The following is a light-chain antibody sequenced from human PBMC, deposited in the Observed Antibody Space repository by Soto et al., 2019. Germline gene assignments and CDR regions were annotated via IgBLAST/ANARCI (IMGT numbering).Light chain of an antibody. Sequence: DIQMTQSPSTLSPSVGDRVTITCRASRSISDCLAWYQQKPGKDPKLLIFDASSLKSGVPSRFSGSGSGTECTLTISGLQPDDVATYYCLQYSRHSWTFGQGTQVEIK. CDR1: RSISDC. CDR3: LQYSRHSWT. V-gene: IGKV1-5*01. J-gene: IGKJ1*01. CDR2: DAS.